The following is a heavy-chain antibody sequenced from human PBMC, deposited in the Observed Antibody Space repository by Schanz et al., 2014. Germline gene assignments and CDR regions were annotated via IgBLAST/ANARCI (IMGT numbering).Heavy chain of an antibody. V-gene: IGHV3-74*02. CDR3: ARVKYCTITRCYRTETEGIYYMDV. J-gene: IGHJ6*03. CDR1: GLTFTSAW. Sequence: EVQLVESGGGLVKPGGSLRLSCATSGLTFTSAWMSWVRQDPGKGLVWVARINSVGSNTDYADSVTGRFTISRDNSKNSLYLQMKSLRAEDTAVYYCARVKYCTITRCYRTETEGIYYMDVWGKGTTVTVSS. D-gene: IGHD2-2*01. CDR2: INSVGSNT.